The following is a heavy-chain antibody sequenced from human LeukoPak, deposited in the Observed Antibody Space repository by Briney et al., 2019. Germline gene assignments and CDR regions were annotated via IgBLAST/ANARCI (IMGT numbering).Heavy chain of an antibody. CDR3: TTGLDYYDSSGYEYFQH. V-gene: IGHV3-15*01. CDR1: GFTFSNAW. Sequence: SGGSLRLSCAASGFTFSNAWMSWVRQAPGKGLEWVGRIKSKTDGGTTDYAAPVKGRFTISRDDSKNTLYLQMNSLKTEDTAVYYCTTGLDYYDSSGYEYFQHWGQGTLVTVSS. J-gene: IGHJ1*01. CDR2: IKSKTDGGTT. D-gene: IGHD3-22*01.